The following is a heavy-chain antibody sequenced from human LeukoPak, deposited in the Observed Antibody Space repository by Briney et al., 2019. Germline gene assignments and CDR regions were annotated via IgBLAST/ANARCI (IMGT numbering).Heavy chain of an antibody. Sequence: GGSLRLSCAASGFTFSSYAMSWVRQAPGEGLEWVSAISGSGGSTYYADSVKGRFTISRDNSKNTLYLQMNSLRAEDTAVYYCAKRWLQRERYFDYWGQGTLVTVSS. D-gene: IGHD5-24*01. CDR3: AKRWLQRERYFDY. CDR2: ISGSGGST. V-gene: IGHV3-23*01. CDR1: GFTFSSYA. J-gene: IGHJ4*02.